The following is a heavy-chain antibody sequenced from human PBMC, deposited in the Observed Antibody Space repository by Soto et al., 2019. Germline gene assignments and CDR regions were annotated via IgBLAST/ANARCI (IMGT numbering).Heavy chain of an antibody. CDR2: IIPIFGTA. J-gene: IGHJ4*02. CDR3: AITYRLGGSYQDY. CDR1: GGTFSSYA. V-gene: IGHV1-69*01. Sequence: QVQLVQSGAEVKKPGSSVKVSCKASGGTFSSYAISWVRQAPGQGREWMGGIIPIFGTANYAQKLQSRVTIPADESTSTAYRELSSLRYEDTGVYYCAITYRLGGSYQDYWGQGTLVTVSS. D-gene: IGHD1-26*01.